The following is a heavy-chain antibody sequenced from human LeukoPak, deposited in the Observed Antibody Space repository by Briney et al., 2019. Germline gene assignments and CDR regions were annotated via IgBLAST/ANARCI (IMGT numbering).Heavy chain of an antibody. CDR3: ARASVYYYYYMDV. CDR1: GGSISSYY. D-gene: IGHD6-6*01. CDR2: IYYSGST. V-gene: IGHV4-59*01. Sequence: PSETLSLTCTVSGGSISSYYWSWIRQPPGKGLEWIGYIYYSGSTNYNPSLKSRVTISVDTTKNQFSLKLSSVTAADTAVYYCARASVYYYYYMDVWGTGTTVTVSS. J-gene: IGHJ6*03.